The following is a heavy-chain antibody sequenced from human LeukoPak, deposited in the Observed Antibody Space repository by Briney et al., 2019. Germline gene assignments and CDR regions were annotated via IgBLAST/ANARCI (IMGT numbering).Heavy chain of an antibody. CDR2: IWYDGSKK. Sequence: GGSLRLSCAASGFTFRSYGMHWVRQAPGKGLEWVALIWYDGSKKYYADFVKGRFTISRDNSKNTLYLQMNSLRAEDTAVYYCARDLYADYVWGSFDYWGQGTLVTVSS. J-gene: IGHJ4*02. CDR1: GFTFRSYG. D-gene: IGHD3-16*01. CDR3: ARDLYADYVWGSFDY. V-gene: IGHV3-33*01.